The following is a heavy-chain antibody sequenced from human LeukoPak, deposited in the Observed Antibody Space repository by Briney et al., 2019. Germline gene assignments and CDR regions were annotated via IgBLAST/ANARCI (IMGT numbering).Heavy chain of an antibody. CDR2: ISGSAGSK. V-gene: IGHV3-23*01. D-gene: IGHD3-10*01. CDR1: GFTFSSYA. Sequence: AGGSLRLSCAASGFTFSSYAMNWVRQTPGKGLEWVSTISGSAGSKYYADSVRGRFTVSRDNSKSTLYLQMNSLRAEDTAQYYCAKDGRTPGDGAGPDSWGQGTLVTVSS. CDR3: AKDGRTPGDGAGPDS. J-gene: IGHJ4*02.